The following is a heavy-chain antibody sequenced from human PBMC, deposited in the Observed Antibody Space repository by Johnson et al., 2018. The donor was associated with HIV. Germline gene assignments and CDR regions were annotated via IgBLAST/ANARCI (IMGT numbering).Heavy chain of an antibody. CDR1: GFTFSSYA. V-gene: IGHV3-30*04. Sequence: QVQLVESGGGLVQPGGSLRLSCAASGFTFSSYAMHWVRQAPGKGLEWVAVISYDGSNKYYVDSVKGRFTISRDKSKNTLYLQMNSLRAEDTAVYYCAKDGAMAFDIWGQGTMVTVSS. D-gene: IGHD2-2*01. J-gene: IGHJ3*02. CDR2: ISYDGSNK. CDR3: AKDGAMAFDI.